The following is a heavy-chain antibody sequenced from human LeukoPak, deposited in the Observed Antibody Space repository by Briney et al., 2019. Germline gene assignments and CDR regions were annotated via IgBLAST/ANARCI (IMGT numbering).Heavy chain of an antibody. J-gene: IGHJ4*02. CDR3: ARDELDYGDYDFDY. V-gene: IGHV4-34*01. CDR2: INHSGST. Sequence: PSETLSLTCAVYGGSFSGYYWSWIRQPPGKGLEWIGEINHSGSTNYNPSPKSRVTISVDTSKNQFSLKLSSVTAADTAVYYCARDELDYGDYDFDYWGQGTLVTVSS. D-gene: IGHD4-17*01. CDR1: GGSFSGYY.